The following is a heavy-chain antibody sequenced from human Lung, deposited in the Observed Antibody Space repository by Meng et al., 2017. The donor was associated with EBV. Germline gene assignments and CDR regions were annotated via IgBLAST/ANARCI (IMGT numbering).Heavy chain of an antibody. CDR1: GGTFSSYT. V-gene: IGHV1-69*04. D-gene: IGHD3-22*01. CDR3: AREDSSGYSYYFDY. CDR2: IIPILGIA. Sequence: VQCVDCGEELRKLRWSVKVCCKASGGTFSSYTISWVRQARGKGLDGMGRIIPILGIANYEQKFQGRVTITADKSTSTAYMELSSLRSEDTAVYYCAREDSSGYSYYFDYWGQGTLVTVSS. J-gene: IGHJ4*02.